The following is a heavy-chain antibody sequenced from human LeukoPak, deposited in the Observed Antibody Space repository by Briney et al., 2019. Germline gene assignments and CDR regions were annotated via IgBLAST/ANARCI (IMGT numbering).Heavy chain of an antibody. CDR1: GFTFSSYE. J-gene: IGHJ4*02. CDR3: AKDHFLEWLLYRGYDY. Sequence: PGGSLRLSCAASGFTFSSYEMNWVREAPGRGLEWVSYISSSGSTIYYADSVKGRFTISRDNAKNTLYLQMNSLRAKDTAVYYCAKDHFLEWLLYRGYDYWGQGTLVTVSS. V-gene: IGHV3-48*03. D-gene: IGHD3-3*01. CDR2: ISSSGSTI.